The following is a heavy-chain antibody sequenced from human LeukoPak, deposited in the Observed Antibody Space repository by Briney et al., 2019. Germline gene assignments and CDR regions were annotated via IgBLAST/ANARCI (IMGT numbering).Heavy chain of an antibody. CDR3: ARDSSGSLDY. J-gene: IGHJ4*02. CDR1: RFTFSSYG. D-gene: IGHD1-26*01. V-gene: IGHV3-43*01. Sequence: GGSLRLSCAASRFTFSSYGMHWVRQAPGKGLEWVSLISWNGYSTSYGDSVKGRFTISRDNNKDSLYLQMNSLRTEDTALYYCARDSSGSLDYWGQGTLVTVSS. CDR2: ISWNGYST.